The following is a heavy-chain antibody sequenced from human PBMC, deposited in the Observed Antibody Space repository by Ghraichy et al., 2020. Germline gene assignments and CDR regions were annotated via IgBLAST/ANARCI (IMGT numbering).Heavy chain of an antibody. Sequence: GSLRLSCAASGFTFSDYWMSWVRQAPGKGLEWVANIKHDGSENYYVDSVKGRFTISRDNAKNSLYLQMNSLRAEDTAVYYCARAASGTSRDYWGQGTLVTVSS. CDR1: GFTFSDYW. CDR2: IKHDGSEN. J-gene: IGHJ4*02. CDR3: ARAASGTSRDY. V-gene: IGHV3-7*04. D-gene: IGHD2-15*01.